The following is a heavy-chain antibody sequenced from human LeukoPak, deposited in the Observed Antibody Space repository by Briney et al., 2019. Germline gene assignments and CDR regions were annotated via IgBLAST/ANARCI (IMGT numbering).Heavy chain of an antibody. Sequence: PLETLSLTCAVYGGSFSGYYWSWIRQPPGKGLEWIGAINHSGSTNYNPSLKSRVTISVDTSKNQFSLKLSSVTAADTAVYYCARAGDIVVVPAARDYYYYGMDVWGQGTTVTVSS. CDR1: GGSFSGYY. CDR2: INHSGST. J-gene: IGHJ6*02. V-gene: IGHV4-34*01. CDR3: ARAGDIVVVPAARDYYYYGMDV. D-gene: IGHD2-2*01.